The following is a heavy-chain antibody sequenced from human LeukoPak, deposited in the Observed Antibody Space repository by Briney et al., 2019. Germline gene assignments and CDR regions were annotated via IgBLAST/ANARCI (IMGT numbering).Heavy chain of an antibody. CDR2: TYYRSKWHN. D-gene: IGHD4-11*01. Sequence: SQTLSLTCAISGNSVSSNSAVWNWIRQSPSRGLEWLGRTYYRSKWHNEYAESVKSRISINSDTSKNQFSLQLNSVTPEDTAEYYCAGTTDYSSFLAYWGQGTLVTVSS. CDR1: GNSVSSNSAV. J-gene: IGHJ4*02. V-gene: IGHV6-1*01. CDR3: AGTTDYSSFLAY.